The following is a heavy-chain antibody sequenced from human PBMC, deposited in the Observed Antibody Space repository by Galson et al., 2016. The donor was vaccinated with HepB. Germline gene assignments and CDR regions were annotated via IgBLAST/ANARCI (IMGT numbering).Heavy chain of an antibody. D-gene: IGHD3-22*01. CDR2: TSHDGSET. Sequence: SLRLSCAASGFTLSYYGIHWVRQAPGKGLEWVAVTSHDGSETNYGDSVKGRFTVSRDNSENTLFLQVDSVRPEDTAVYYCAKAAYFDSRGFPDNWGQGTLVTVSS. CDR1: GFTLSYYG. CDR3: AKAAYFDSRGFPDN. J-gene: IGHJ4*02. V-gene: IGHV3-30*18.